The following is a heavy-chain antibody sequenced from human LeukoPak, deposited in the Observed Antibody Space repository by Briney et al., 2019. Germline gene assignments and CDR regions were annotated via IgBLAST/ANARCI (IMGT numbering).Heavy chain of an antibody. CDR2: INPNRGNT. CDR3: ARDDYYDSSGQTIGGLFDY. J-gene: IGHJ4*02. CDR1: GYTFTSYG. V-gene: IGHV1-8*02. Sequence: GASVKVSCKASGYTFTSYGISWVRQATGQGLEWMGWINPNRGNTGYAQKFQGRVTMTRSTSISTAYMELSSLRSEDTAVYYCARDDYYDSSGQTIGGLFDYWGQGTLVTVSS. D-gene: IGHD3-22*01.